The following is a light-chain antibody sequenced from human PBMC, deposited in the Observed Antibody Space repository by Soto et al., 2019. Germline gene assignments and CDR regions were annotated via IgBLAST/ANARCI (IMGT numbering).Light chain of an antibody. J-gene: IGLJ3*02. CDR2: EGS. CDR3: CSYAGSSTLV. CDR1: SSDVGSYNL. Sequence: QSALTQPASVSGSPGQSITFSCTGTSSDVGSYNLVSWYQQHPGKAPKLMIYEGSKRPSGVSNRFSGSKSGNTASLTISGLQAEDEADYYCCSYAGSSTLVVGGGTKVTVL. V-gene: IGLV2-23*01.